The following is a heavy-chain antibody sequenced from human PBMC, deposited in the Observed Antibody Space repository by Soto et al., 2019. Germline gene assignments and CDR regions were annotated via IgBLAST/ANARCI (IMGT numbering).Heavy chain of an antibody. D-gene: IGHD2-15*01. J-gene: IGHJ6*02. CDR1: GFTFSSYG. V-gene: IGHV3-30*18. CDR3: AKGGPGDYYYYYGMDV. Sequence: GGSLRLSCAASGFTFSSYGMHWVRQAPGKGLEWVAVISYDGSNKYYADSVKGRFTISRDNSKNALYLQMNSLRAEDTAVYYCAKGGPGDYYYYYGMDVWGQGTTVTVSS. CDR2: ISYDGSNK.